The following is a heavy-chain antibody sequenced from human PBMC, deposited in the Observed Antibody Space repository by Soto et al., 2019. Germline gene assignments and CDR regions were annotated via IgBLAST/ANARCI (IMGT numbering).Heavy chain of an antibody. CDR3: ARAPIIRDGYNQAPYYFDY. J-gene: IGHJ4*02. Sequence: SETLSLTCTVSGGSISSGGYYWSWIRQHPGKGLEWIGYIYYSGSTYYNPSLKSRVTISVDTSKNQFSLKLSSVTAADTAVYYCARAPIIRDGYNQAPYYFDYWGQGTLVTVS. D-gene: IGHD5-12*01. CDR2: IYYSGST. V-gene: IGHV4-31*03. CDR1: GGSISSGGYY.